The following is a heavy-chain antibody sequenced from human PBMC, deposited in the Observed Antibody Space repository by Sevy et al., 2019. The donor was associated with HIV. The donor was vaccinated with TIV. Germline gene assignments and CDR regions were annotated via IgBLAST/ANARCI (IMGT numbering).Heavy chain of an antibody. J-gene: IGHJ4*02. Sequence: GGSLRLSCAASGFTFSNAWMSWVRQAPGKGLEWVSSISGRSSYIHYADSVRGRFTISRDNAKNSLYLQMNSLRVDDTAVYFCARDGGCSSTSCLLYFDSWGQGALVTVSS. D-gene: IGHD2-2*01. CDR1: GFTFSNAW. CDR2: ISGRSSYI. CDR3: ARDGGCSSTSCLLYFDS. V-gene: IGHV3-21*06.